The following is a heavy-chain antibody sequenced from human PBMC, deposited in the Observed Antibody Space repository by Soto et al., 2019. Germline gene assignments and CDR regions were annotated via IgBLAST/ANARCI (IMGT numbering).Heavy chain of an antibody. Sequence: QVQLQESGPGLVKPSQTLSLTCTVSGGSISSGGYYWSWIRQHPGKGLEWIGYIYYSGSTYYNPSLKSRVTISVDTSKNQFSLNLSSVTAADTVVYYCARGRLTTSGVPAYNWFDPWGQGTLVTVSS. CDR3: ARGRLTTSGVPAYNWFDP. J-gene: IGHJ5*02. CDR1: GGSISSGGYY. D-gene: IGHD4-4*01. V-gene: IGHV4-31*03. CDR2: IYYSGST.